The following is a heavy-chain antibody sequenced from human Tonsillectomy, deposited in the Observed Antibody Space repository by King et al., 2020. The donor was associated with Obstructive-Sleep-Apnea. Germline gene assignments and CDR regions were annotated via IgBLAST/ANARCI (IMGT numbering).Heavy chain of an antibody. CDR2: IYYSGST. D-gene: IGHD3-9*01. V-gene: IGHV4-31*03. CDR3: ARGPRLLYYDILTLGDY. Sequence: QLQESGPGLVKPSQTLSLTCTVSGGSISSGGYYWSWIRQHPGKGLEWIGYIYYSGSTYYNPSLKSRVTISVDTSKNQFSLKLSSVTAADTAVYYCARGPRLLYYDILTLGDYWGQGTLVTVSS. CDR1: GGSISSGGYY. J-gene: IGHJ4*02.